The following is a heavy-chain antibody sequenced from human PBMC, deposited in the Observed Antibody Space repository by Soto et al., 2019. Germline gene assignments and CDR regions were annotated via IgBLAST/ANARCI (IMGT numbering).Heavy chain of an antibody. CDR3: ARDVSWRGELS. CDR1: AFTFSNYA. J-gene: IGHJ5*01. CDR2: INNDGTNT. Sequence: GGSLRLSCAASAFTFSNYAMAWVRQAPGKGLVWVSRINNDGTNTDYADSVKGRFTISRDNAKNTVYLQVNNLRAEDTAVYYCARDVSWRGELSWGQGTLVTVSS. V-gene: IGHV3-74*01. D-gene: IGHD1-7*01.